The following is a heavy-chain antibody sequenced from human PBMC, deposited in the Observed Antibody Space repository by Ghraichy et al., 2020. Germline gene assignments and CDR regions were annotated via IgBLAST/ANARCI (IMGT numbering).Heavy chain of an antibody. J-gene: IGHJ4*02. CDR2: IRSKADGGTT. CDR1: GFTFGDYA. Sequence: GGSLRLSCTASGFTFGDYAMSWFRQAPGKGLEWVGFIRSKADGGTTQYAASVKGRFTISRDDSKSTAYLQMNSLKIEDTALYYCVRERPLDYWGQGTLVIVSS. V-gene: IGHV3-49*03. CDR3: VRERPLDY.